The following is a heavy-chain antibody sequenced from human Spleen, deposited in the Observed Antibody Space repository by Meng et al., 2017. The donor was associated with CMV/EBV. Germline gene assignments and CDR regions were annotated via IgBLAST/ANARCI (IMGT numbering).Heavy chain of an antibody. V-gene: IGHV3-43D*03. Sequence: GESLKISCAASGFTFDDFTMHWVRQAPGKGLEWVSLISWDGASTYYADSVKGRFTISRDNAKNSLYLQMNSLRAEDTAVYYCARGLGVRGVIIDYYYYYGMDVWGQGTTVTVSS. CDR3: ARGLGVRGVIIDYYYYYGMDV. CDR2: ISWDGAST. J-gene: IGHJ6*02. D-gene: IGHD3-10*01. CDR1: GFTFDDFT.